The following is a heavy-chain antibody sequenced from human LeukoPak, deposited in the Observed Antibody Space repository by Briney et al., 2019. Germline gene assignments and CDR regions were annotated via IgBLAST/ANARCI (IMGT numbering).Heavy chain of an antibody. V-gene: IGHV4-39*07. J-gene: IGHJ6*02. CDR2: IYYSGST. CDR3: AREDKGPVDGMDV. Sequence: SETLSLTCTVPGGSISSSSYYWGWIRQPPGKGLEWIGSIYYSGSTYYNPSLKSRVTISVDTSKNQFSLKLSSVTAADTAVYYCAREDKGPVDGMDVWGQGTTVTVSS. CDR1: GGSISSSSYY. D-gene: IGHD2-15*01.